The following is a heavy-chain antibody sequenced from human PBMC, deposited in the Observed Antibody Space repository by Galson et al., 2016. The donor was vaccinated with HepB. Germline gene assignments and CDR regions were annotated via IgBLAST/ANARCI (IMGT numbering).Heavy chain of an antibody. Sequence: SLRLSCAASGFPFSSYAMSWVRQAPGKGPAWVSTISGAGTASYAYSVKGRFTISRDNSKNTLDLQMDSLRVEDTALYFCFRVPRYYADYSSGAGDCWGQGTLLTVSS. D-gene: IGHD4-17*01. J-gene: IGHJ4*02. CDR2: ISGAGTA. CDR1: GFPFSSYA. CDR3: FRVPRYYADYSSGAGDC. V-gene: IGHV3-23*01.